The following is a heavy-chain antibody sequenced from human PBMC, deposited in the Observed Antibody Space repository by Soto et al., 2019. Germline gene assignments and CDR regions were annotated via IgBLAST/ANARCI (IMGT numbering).Heavy chain of an antibody. CDR2: IIPTFGTG. CDR1: GGTFNNYA. D-gene: IGHD3-10*01. V-gene: IGHV1-69*01. J-gene: IGHJ6*02. CDR3: ASFDGTLVRGGRSSPYEMDV. Sequence: QVLLVQSGPEVKKPGSSVKVSCKASGGTFNNYAINWVRQAPGKGLEWMGGIIPTFGTGNHAQKFQGRVTSTADESTTKAYMELNSLRSEDTAIYSCASFDGTLVRGGRSSPYEMDVWGQGTTVIVSS.